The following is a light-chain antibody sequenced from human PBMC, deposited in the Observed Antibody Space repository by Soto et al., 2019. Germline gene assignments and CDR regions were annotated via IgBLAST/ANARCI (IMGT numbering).Light chain of an antibody. CDR3: GSWDSSLSAYV. J-gene: IGLJ1*01. CDR2: DDD. CDR1: SSNIGGNS. Sequence: QSVLTQPPSLSAAPGQKATISCSGSSSNIGGNSVSWYQQLPGTAPKLLIYDDDKRPSGIPDRFSGSKSGTSATLGITGFQTGDEADYYCGSWDSSLSAYVFGTGTKVTVL. V-gene: IGLV1-51*01.